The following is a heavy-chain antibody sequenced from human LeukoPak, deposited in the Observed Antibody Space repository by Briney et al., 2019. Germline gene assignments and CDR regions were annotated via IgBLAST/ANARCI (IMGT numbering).Heavy chain of an antibody. V-gene: IGHV3-66*01. Sequence: GGSLRLSCAASGFTVSGNYMSWVRQAPGKGLEWVSLLYSGGSTYYADSVKGRFSISRDNSKNTLYLQMNSLRAEDTAVYYCASRGKGYYYGMDVWGQGTTVTVS. D-gene: IGHD4-23*01. CDR1: GFTVSGNY. J-gene: IGHJ6*02. CDR2: LYSGGST. CDR3: ASRGKGYYYGMDV.